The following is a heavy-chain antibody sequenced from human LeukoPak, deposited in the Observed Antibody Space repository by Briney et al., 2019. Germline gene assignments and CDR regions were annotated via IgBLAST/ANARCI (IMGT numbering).Heavy chain of an antibody. CDR1: GFSVSVYS. Sequence: GGSLTLSCAVSGFSVSVYSVRGMRRSPGEGGEGITYVMSGRGSTNYPHSVKGRFTISRNNPKNSVALQLDGLRADDTAVYFCTRERRGSYYAFESWGQGTLVTVSS. V-gene: IGHV3-11*05. D-gene: IGHD3-16*01. CDR3: TRERRGSYYAFES. CDR2: VMSGRGST. J-gene: IGHJ4*02.